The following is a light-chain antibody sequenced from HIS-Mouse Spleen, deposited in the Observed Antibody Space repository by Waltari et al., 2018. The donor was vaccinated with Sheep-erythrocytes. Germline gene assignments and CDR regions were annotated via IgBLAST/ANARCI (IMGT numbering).Light chain of an antibody. CDR3: AAWEDRLNGWV. V-gene: IGLV1-36*01. CDR2: YHD. Sequence: QSVLTQPPSVSETPRQRVTISCSGSSSNIGNTAVNWYQPLPGKAPNLLINYHDLLPSGVSDRFSGSKSGSSASLAISGLQSEDEADYYCAAWEDRLNGWVFGGGTKLTVL. CDR1: SSNIGNTA. J-gene: IGLJ3*02.